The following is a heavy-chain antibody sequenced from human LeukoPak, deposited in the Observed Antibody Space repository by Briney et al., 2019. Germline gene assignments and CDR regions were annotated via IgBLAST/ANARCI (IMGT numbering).Heavy chain of an antibody. CDR2: IYHSGST. D-gene: IGHD2-2*02. J-gene: IGHJ2*01. V-gene: IGHV4-38-2*02. CDR3: ARDMCSSTSCYTSYWYFDL. CDR1: GYSISSGYY. Sequence: SETLSLTCTVSGYSISSGYYWGWIRQPPGKGLEWIGSIYHSGSTYYNPSLKSRVTISVDTSKNQFSLKLSSVTAADTAVYYCARDMCSSTSCYTSYWYFDLWGRGTLVTVSS.